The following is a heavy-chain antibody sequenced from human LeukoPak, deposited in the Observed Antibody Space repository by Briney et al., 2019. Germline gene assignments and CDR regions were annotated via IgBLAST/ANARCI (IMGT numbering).Heavy chain of an antibody. D-gene: IGHD5-12*01. Sequence: PGGSLRLSCAGSGFTVSSSYMSWVRQAPGKGLEWVSAISGSGGSTYYADSVKGRFTISRDNSKNTLYLQMNSLRAEDTAVYYCAKGVSGYDLFDYWGQGTLVTASS. J-gene: IGHJ4*02. V-gene: IGHV3-23*01. CDR3: AKGVSGYDLFDY. CDR1: GFTVSSSY. CDR2: ISGSGGST.